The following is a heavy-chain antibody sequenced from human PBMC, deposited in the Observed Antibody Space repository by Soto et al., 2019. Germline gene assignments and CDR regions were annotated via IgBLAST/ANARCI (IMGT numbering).Heavy chain of an antibody. V-gene: IGHV1-2*02. CDR3: ARVPQLMVYAIGSWFDP. J-gene: IGHJ5*02. CDR2: INPNSGGT. Sequence: ASVKVSCKASGYTFTGYYMHWVRQAPGQGLEWMGWINPNSGGTNYAQKFQGRVTMTRDTSISTAYMELSRLRSDDTAVYYCARVPQLMVYAIGSWFDPWGQGTLVTVSS. CDR1: GYTFTGYY. D-gene: IGHD2-8*01.